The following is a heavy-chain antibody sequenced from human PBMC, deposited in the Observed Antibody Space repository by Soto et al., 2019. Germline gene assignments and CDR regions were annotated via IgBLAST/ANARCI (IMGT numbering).Heavy chain of an antibody. D-gene: IGHD3-22*01. CDR2: IIPIFGTA. V-gene: IGHV1-69*06. J-gene: IGHJ5*02. CDR1: GGTSSSYA. CDR3: ARGFYYDSSGQNWFDP. Sequence: GASVKVSCKASGGTSSSYAISWVRQAPGQGLEWMGGIIPIFGTANYAQKFQGRVTITADKSTSTAYMELSSLRSEDTAVYYCARGFYYDSSGQNWFDPWGREPWSPSPQ.